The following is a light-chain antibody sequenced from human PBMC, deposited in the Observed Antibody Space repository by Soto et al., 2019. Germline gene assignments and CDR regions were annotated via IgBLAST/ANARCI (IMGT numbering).Light chain of an antibody. CDR3: QQYGRSPRT. Sequence: EIVLTQSPGTLSLSPGERATLSCRASQSVSNNFLAWYQQKLGQAPRLLIYGASTRATGVPDRFSGSGSGTDFSLTISRLEPEDFVVYFCQQYGRSPRTFGPGTKVEIK. CDR1: QSVSNNF. V-gene: IGKV3-20*01. J-gene: IGKJ3*01. CDR2: GAS.